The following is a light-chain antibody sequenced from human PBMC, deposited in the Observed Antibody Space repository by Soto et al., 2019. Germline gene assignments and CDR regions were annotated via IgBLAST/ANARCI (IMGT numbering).Light chain of an antibody. Sequence: DIQMTQSPSTLSASVGDRVTITCRASQSISSWLAWYQQKPGKAPKLLIYKASSLESGVPSRFSGSGSGTEFTLTISSLQPDDFATYYCQQYETYSRTFGQGTKVDIK. J-gene: IGKJ1*01. CDR3: QQYETYSRT. V-gene: IGKV1-5*03. CDR1: QSISSW. CDR2: KAS.